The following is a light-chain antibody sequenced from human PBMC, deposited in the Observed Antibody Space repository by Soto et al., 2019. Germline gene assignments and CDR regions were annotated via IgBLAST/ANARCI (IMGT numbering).Light chain of an antibody. CDR2: DVS. CDR3: SSYTRSSTYV. Sequence: QSALTQPASVSGSPGQSITISCTGTSSDVGGYNYVSWYQQHPGKAPKLMIYDVSNRPSGASNRFSGSKSGNTASLNISGLQAEDEADYYCSSYTRSSTYVFGTGTKLTVL. V-gene: IGLV2-14*01. CDR1: SSDVGGYNY. J-gene: IGLJ1*01.